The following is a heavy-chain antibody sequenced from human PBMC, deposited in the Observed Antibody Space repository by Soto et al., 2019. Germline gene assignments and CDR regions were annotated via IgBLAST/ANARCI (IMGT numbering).Heavy chain of an antibody. Sequence: ASVTVSCKVSGSTLTELSMHWVRHAPGKGLEWMRGFDPEDGETIYAQKFQGRVTMTEDTSTDTAYMELSSLRSEDTAVYYCATVTRYYYYGMDVWGQGTTVTVSS. J-gene: IGHJ6*02. CDR1: GSTLTELS. V-gene: IGHV1-24*01. CDR3: ATVTRYYYYGMDV. CDR2: FDPEDGET.